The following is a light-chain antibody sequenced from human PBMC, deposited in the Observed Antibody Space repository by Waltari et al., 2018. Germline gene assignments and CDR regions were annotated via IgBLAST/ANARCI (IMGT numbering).Light chain of an antibody. J-gene: IGKJ1*01. CDR1: QSVGRS. V-gene: IGKV3-20*01. Sequence: EIVLTHSPGTLSFSPGERAILSCWASQSVGRSLAWYQQKRGQAPRLLIYGASTRATGIPDRFSGSGSGTDFSLTISRLEPEDFAVYYCQHYVRLPVTFGQGTKVEIK. CDR3: QHYVRLPVT. CDR2: GAS.